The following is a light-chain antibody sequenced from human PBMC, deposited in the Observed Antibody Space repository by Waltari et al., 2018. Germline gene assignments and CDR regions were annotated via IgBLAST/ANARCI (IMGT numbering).Light chain of an antibody. J-gene: IGKJ3*01. CDR1: PSVRSY. Sequence: EIVLTQSPATLSLSPGERATLSCRASPSVRSYLAWYQQKPGQAPRLLIYDASNRATGIPARFSGSGSGTDFTLTISSLEPEDFAVYYCQQRSNWPGTFGPGTKVDIK. CDR2: DAS. CDR3: QQRSNWPGT. V-gene: IGKV3-11*01.